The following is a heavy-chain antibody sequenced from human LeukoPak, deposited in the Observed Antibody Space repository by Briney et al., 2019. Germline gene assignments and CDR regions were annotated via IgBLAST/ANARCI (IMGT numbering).Heavy chain of an antibody. CDR2: INHSGST. Sequence: SETLSLTCAVYGGSFSEYYWNWIRQTPGKGLEWIGEINHSGSTNYNPSLKSRVTISVDTSKNQFSLKLSSVTAADTAVYYCAGRRRTSTLMQQLGTSGDYWGQGTLVAVSS. CDR1: GGSFSEYY. CDR3: AGRRRTSTLMQQLGTSGDY. D-gene: IGHD6-13*01. V-gene: IGHV4-34*01. J-gene: IGHJ4*02.